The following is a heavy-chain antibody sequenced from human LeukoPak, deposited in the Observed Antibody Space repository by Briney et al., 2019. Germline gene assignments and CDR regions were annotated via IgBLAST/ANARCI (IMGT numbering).Heavy chain of an antibody. D-gene: IGHD3-3*01. J-gene: IGHJ4*02. CDR1: GGSFSGYY. Sequence: SETLSLTCAVYGGSFSGYYWSWIRQPPGKGLEWIGEINHSGSTNYNPSLKSRVTISVDTSKNQFSLKLSSVTAADTAVYYCARALEITIFGVARDHWGQGTLVTVSS. CDR2: INHSGST. V-gene: IGHV4-34*01. CDR3: ARALEITIFGVARDH.